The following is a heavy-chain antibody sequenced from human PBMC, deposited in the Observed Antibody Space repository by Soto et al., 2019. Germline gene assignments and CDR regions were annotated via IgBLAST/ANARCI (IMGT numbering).Heavy chain of an antibody. CDR2: INDRGSI. V-gene: IGHV4-34*01. J-gene: IGHJ2*01. Sequence: QVQLQQWGAGPLRPLETLSLTCGVSGGSCSGYYWAWIRQSPGKGLEWIGEINDRGSINYNPSPKSRVSIAVDTSKNHYSLNRRSVTAAETAVYYCARESHDILTGPPWVWYFDLWGRGTLVTVSS. CDR3: ARESHDILTGPPWVWYFDL. CDR1: GGSCSGYY. D-gene: IGHD3-9*01.